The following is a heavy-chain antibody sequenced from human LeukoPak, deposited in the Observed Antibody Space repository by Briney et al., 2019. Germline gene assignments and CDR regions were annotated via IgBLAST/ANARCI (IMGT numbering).Heavy chain of an antibody. CDR1: GFTVSSNY. D-gene: IGHD5-12*01. V-gene: IGHV3-53*05. CDR2: IYSGGST. Sequence: GGSLRLSCAASGFTVSSNYMSWVRQAPGKGLEWVSVIYSGGSTYYADSVKGRFTISRDNSKNTLYLQMNSLRAEDTAVYYCARDSRDGYNYLINCGQGTLVTVSS. CDR3: ARDSRDGYNYLIN. J-gene: IGHJ4*02.